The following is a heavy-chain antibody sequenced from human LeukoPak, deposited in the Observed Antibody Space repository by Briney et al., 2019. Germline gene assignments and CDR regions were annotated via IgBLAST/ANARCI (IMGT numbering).Heavy chain of an antibody. Sequence: SSETLSLTCAVYGGSYSGYYWSWIRQPPGKGLEWIGEINHSGSTNYNPSLKSRVTISVDTSKNQFSLKLSSVTAADTAVYYCARPIYGDYGLGEDYWGQGTLVTVSS. CDR2: INHSGST. CDR1: GGSYSGYY. V-gene: IGHV4-34*01. CDR3: ARPIYGDYGLGEDY. J-gene: IGHJ4*02. D-gene: IGHD4-17*01.